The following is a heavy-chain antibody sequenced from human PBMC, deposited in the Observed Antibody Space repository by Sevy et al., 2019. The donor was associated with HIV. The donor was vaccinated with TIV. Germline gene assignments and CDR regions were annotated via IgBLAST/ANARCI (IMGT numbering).Heavy chain of an antibody. D-gene: IGHD3-22*01. CDR3: ARGDKAARLFPYYDSSGYSFDY. CDR1: GFTFSSCT. J-gene: IGHJ4*02. CDR2: ISSSSSTI. V-gene: IGHV3-48*02. Sequence: GGSLRLSCAASGFTFSSCTMNWVRQAPGKGLEWVSYISSSSSTIYYADSVKGRFTISRDNAKTSLYLQMNSLRDEDTAVYYCARGDKAARLFPYYDSSGYSFDYWGQGTLVTVSS.